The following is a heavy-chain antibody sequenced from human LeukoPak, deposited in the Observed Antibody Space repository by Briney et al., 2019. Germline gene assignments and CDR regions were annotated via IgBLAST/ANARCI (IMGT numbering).Heavy chain of an antibody. CDR3: ARDQGGPDY. V-gene: IGHV3-74*01. CDR2: INIDGSST. Sequence: GGSLRLSCAGSGFIFNNYWMHWVRQAPGKGPVWVSRINIDGSSTRYADSVKGRFTISRDNAKNTLSLQMNSLRAEDTGVYYCARDQGGPDYWGQGTLVTVSS. J-gene: IGHJ4*02. CDR1: GFIFNNYW. D-gene: IGHD2-15*01.